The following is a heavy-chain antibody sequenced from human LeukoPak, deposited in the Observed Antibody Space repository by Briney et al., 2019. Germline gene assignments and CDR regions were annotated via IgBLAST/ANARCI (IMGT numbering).Heavy chain of an antibody. V-gene: IGHV3-21*04. Sequence: GGSLRLSCAASGFTFSSYSLNWVRQAPGKGLEWVSSISGSSSYIYYADSVKGRFTISRHNAKNSLYLQMNSLRAEDTAVYYCAKEPRDGYNHFDNWGQGTLVTVSS. CDR2: ISGSSSYI. D-gene: IGHD5-24*01. CDR1: GFTFSSYS. CDR3: AKEPRDGYNHFDN. J-gene: IGHJ4*02.